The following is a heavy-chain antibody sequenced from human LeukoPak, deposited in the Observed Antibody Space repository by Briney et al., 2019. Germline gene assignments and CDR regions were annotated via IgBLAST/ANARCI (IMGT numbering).Heavy chain of an antibody. D-gene: IGHD3-10*01. CDR1: GGSISSYY. V-gene: IGHV4-59*12. J-gene: IGHJ5*02. CDR2: IYYSGST. Sequence: SETLSLTCTVSGGSISSYYWSWIRQPPGKGLEWIGYIYYSGSTNYNPPLKSRVTISVDTSKNQFSLQLNSVTPEDTAVYYCARATPGRGWFDPWGQGTLVTVSS. CDR3: ARATPGRGWFDP.